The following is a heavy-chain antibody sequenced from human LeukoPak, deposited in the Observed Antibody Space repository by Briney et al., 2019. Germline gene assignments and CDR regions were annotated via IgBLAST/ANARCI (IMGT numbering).Heavy chain of an antibody. V-gene: IGHV1-69*04. CDR1: GGTFSSYA. D-gene: IGHD3-10*01. Sequence: SVKVSCKASGGTFSSYAISWVRQAPGQGLEWMGRIIPILGMANYAQKFQGRVTITADKSTSTAYMELSSLRSEDTAVYYCASSVQISGYYFDYWGQGTLVTVSS. CDR2: IIPILGMA. J-gene: IGHJ4*02. CDR3: ASSVQISGYYFDY.